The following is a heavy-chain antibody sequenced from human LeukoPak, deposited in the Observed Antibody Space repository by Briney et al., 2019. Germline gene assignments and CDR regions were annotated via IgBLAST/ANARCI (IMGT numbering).Heavy chain of an antibody. V-gene: IGHV3-74*01. CDR1: GFTFSSYW. CDR2: INSDGSST. CDR3: ASGGSGYYEYFQH. J-gene: IGHJ1*01. Sequence: PGGSLRLSCAASGFTFSSYWMHWVRQAPGKGLVWVSRINSDGSSTSYADSVKGRFTISRDNAKNTLYLQMNSLRAEDTALYYCASGGSGYYEYFQHWGQGTLVTVSS. D-gene: IGHD5-12*01.